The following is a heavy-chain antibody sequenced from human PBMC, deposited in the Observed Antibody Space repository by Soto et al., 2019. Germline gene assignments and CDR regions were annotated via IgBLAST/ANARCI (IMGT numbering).Heavy chain of an antibody. CDR1: GFTVSINY. J-gene: IGHJ3*02. CDR3: ARDTAYSSGYYYEPGAFDI. D-gene: IGHD3-22*01. Sequence: GGCLKLCCASSGFTVSINYVSWVRQAPGKGLEWVSVIYSGGSTYYADSVKGRFTISRDNSKNTLYLQMNSLRAEDTAVYYCARDTAYSSGYYYEPGAFDIWGQGTMVTVSS. CDR2: IYSGGST. V-gene: IGHV3-53*01.